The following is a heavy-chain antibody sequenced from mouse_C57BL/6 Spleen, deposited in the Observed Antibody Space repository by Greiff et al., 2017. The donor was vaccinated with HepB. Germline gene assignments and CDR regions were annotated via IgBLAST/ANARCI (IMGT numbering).Heavy chain of an antibody. Sequence: VQLQQPGAELVRPGSSVKLSCKASGYTFTSYWMDWVKQRPGQGLEWIGNIYPSDSETHYNQKFKDKATLTVDKSSSTAYMQLSSLTSEDSAVYYCARALDSSGPGAYWGQGTLVTVSA. J-gene: IGHJ3*01. CDR1: GYTFTSYW. V-gene: IGHV1-61*01. CDR3: ARALDSSGPGAY. D-gene: IGHD3-2*02. CDR2: IYPSDSET.